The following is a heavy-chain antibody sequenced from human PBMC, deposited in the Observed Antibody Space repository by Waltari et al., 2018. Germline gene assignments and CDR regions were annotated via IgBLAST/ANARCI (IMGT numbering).Heavy chain of an antibody. CDR1: GGSFRGYY. J-gene: IGHJ4*02. V-gene: IGHV4-34*01. D-gene: IGHD5-18*01. CDR2: INHSGST. Sequence: QVQLQQWGAGLLKPSETLSLTCAVYGGSFRGYYWSWIRQPPGKGLEWIGEINHSGSTNYHPSLKSRVTISVDTSKNQFSLKLSSVTAADTAVYYCARGLRWLQPFDYWGQGTLVTVSS. CDR3: ARGLRWLQPFDY.